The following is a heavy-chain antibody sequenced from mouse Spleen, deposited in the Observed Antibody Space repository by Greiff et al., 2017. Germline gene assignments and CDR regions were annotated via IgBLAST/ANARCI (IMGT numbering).Heavy chain of an antibody. J-gene: IGHJ4*01. CDR3: ARHEGYGDAMDY. CDR1: GFTFSSYA. Sequence: EVQLVESGGGLVKPGGSLKLSCAASGFTFSSYAMSWVRQTPEKRLEWVATISSGGSYTYYPDSVKGRFTISRDNAKNTLYLQMSSLRSEDTAMYYCARHEGYGDAMDYWGQGTSVTVSS. D-gene: IGHD1-1*02. V-gene: IGHV5-9-3*01. CDR2: ISSGGSYT.